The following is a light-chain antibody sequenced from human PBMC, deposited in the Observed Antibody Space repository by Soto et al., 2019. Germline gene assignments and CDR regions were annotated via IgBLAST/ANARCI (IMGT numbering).Light chain of an antibody. CDR3: QSYDRSLSGSF. J-gene: IGLJ1*01. CDR1: SSNLGSNS. CDR2: SDN. V-gene: IGLV1-44*01. Sequence: QSVLTQPPSASGTPGQRVTISCSGSSSNLGSNSVNWYQQVPGTAPKLLISSDNQRPSGVPDRFSGSRSATSASLTITGLQAEDEADYYCQSYDRSLSGSFFGTGTKLTVL.